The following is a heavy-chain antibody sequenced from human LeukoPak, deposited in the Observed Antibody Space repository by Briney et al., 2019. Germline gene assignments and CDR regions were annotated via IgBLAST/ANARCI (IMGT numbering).Heavy chain of an antibody. Sequence: GGSLRLSCAASGFTFSSYSMNWVRQAPGKGLEWVSSISSSSSYIYYADSVKGRFTISRGNAKNSLYLRMNSLRAEDTAVYYCARSKERGTFDYWGQGTLVTVSS. D-gene: IGHD1-26*01. CDR1: GFTFSSYS. CDR3: ARSKERGTFDY. V-gene: IGHV3-21*01. J-gene: IGHJ4*02. CDR2: ISSSSSYI.